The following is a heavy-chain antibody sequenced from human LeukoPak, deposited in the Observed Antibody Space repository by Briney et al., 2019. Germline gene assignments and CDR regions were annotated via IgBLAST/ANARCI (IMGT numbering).Heavy chain of an antibody. CDR2: ISSSSSYI. J-gene: IGHJ4*02. CDR1: GFTFSSYS. CDR3: ARAGVAGTEGHFDY. D-gene: IGHD6-19*01. Sequence: NPGGSLRLSCAASGFTFSSYSMNWVRQAPGKGLEWVSSISSSSSYIYYADSVKGRFTISRDNAKYSLYLQMNSLRAEDTAVYYCARAGVAGTEGHFDYWGQGTLVTVSS. V-gene: IGHV3-21*01.